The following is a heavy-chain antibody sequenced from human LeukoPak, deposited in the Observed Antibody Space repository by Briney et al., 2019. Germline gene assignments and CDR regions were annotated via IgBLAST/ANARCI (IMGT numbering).Heavy chain of an antibody. V-gene: IGHV4-59*08. D-gene: IGHD3-10*01. CDR2: IYYTGST. CDR1: GGSVSSYY. J-gene: IGHJ4*02. Sequence: SETLSLTCTVSGGSVSSYYWSWIRQPPGKVLAWIGYIYYTGSTNYNPSLKSRVTISVDKSKNQFSLKLSSVTAADTAVYYCARLYRGLLDSWGQGTLVTVSS. CDR3: ARLYRGLLDS.